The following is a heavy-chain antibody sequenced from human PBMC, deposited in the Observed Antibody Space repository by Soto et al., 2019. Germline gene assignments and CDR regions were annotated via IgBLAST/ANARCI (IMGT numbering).Heavy chain of an antibody. J-gene: IGHJ5*02. Sequence: QVQLVQSGAEVKKPGASVKVSCKASGYTFTSYDINLVRQATGQGLEWMGWMNPNSGNTGYAQKFQGRVTMTRNTSISTAYMELSSLRSEDTAVYYCARGLAAAGHNWFDPWGQGTLVTVSS. D-gene: IGHD6-13*01. V-gene: IGHV1-8*01. CDR2: MNPNSGNT. CDR3: ARGLAAAGHNWFDP. CDR1: GYTFTSYD.